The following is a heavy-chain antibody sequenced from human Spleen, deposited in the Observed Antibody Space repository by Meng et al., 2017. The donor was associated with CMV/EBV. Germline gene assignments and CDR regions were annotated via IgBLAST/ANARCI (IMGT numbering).Heavy chain of an antibody. D-gene: IGHD5-18*01. V-gene: IGHV4-34*01. CDR1: GGSFSGYY. CDR3: AGGIGYSYGNGDY. Sequence: VQLQQWGAGLLKPSETLSLTCAVYGGSFSGYYWSWIRQPPGKGLEWIGEINHSGSTNYNPSLKNRVTISVDTSKNQFSLKLSSVTAADTAVYYCAGGIGYSYGNGDYWGQGTLVTVSS. J-gene: IGHJ4*02. CDR2: INHSGST.